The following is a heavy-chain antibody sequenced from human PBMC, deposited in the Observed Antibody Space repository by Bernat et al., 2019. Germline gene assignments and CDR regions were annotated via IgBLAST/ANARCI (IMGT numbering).Heavy chain of an antibody. CDR3: ARDKDGGYAFDY. CDR1: GFNFNIYA. CDR2: VLGNGAKP. J-gene: IGHJ4*02. D-gene: IGHD5-12*01. V-gene: IGHV3-64*01. Sequence: EVELVESGGGLVQPGGSLRLSCAASGFNFNIYAMHWVRQAPGKGLEFLSSVLGNGAKPQYASSVKGRFTISRDNSKNTLYLQMGSRRPDDTALYYCARDKDGGYAFDYWGQGTLVTVSS.